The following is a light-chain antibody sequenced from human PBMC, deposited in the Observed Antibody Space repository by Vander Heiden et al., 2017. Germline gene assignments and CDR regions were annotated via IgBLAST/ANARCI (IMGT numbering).Light chain of an antibody. J-gene: IGKJ4*01. CDR3: QPSYSTPLT. V-gene: IGKV1-39*01. CDR2: AAA. CDR1: QSISSY. Sequence: DSQMTQSTSSLSAYVGDRVTITCRASQSISSYLNWYLHKPAKAPKRLFCAAASLQSGVPSSFSGSGSGTEGILTTSCLQAEVGASYYWQPSYSTPLTFGRGTKLEIK.